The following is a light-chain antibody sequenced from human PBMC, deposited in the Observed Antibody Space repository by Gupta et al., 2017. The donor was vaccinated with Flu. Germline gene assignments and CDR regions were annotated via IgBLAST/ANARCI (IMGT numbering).Light chain of an antibody. V-gene: IGKV1-39*01. CDR2: GAS. Sequence: DRVTITCRASQSVKFYLNWYQQKPGKAPNLLIHGASTLQSGVPSRSSGSGSGTDFTLTISNLQPEDFATYYCQETSSHPRPTFGQGTILEIK. J-gene: IGKJ2*01. CDR1: QSVKFY. CDR3: QETSSHPRPT.